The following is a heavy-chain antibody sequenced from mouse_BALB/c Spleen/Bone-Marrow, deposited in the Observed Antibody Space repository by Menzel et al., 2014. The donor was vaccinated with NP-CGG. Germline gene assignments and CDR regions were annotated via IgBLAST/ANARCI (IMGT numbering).Heavy chain of an antibody. CDR3: TREGYYGSSYVDY. Sequence: QVQLQQPGAELVRPGASVKLSCKASGYTFTSYWINWVKQRPGQGLEWIGNIYPSDSYTNYNQKFEDKVTLTVDKSSSTAYMQLSSPTSEDSAVYYCTREGYYGSSYVDYWGQGTTLTVSS. D-gene: IGHD1-1*01. J-gene: IGHJ2*01. CDR1: GYTFTSYW. CDR2: IYPSDSYT. V-gene: IGHV1-69*02.